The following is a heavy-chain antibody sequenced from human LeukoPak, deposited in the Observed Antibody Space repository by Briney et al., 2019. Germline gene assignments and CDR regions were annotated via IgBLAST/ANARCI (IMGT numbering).Heavy chain of an antibody. CDR3: ARTRDGYNFGPFDC. CDR2: ISSNSSHT. D-gene: IGHD5-24*01. V-gene: IGHV3-21*01. Sequence: PGRSLRLSCAASGFTFSSYRMNWVRQAPGKGQEWVSLISSNSSHTYNADSVKGRFTISRDNAKNSLYLEMNSLRVEDTAVYYCARTRDGYNFGPFDCWGQGTLVTVSS. J-gene: IGHJ4*02. CDR1: GFTFSSYR.